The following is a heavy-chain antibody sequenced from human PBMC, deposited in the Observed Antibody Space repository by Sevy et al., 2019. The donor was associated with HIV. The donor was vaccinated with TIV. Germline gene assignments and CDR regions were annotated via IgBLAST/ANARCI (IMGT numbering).Heavy chain of an antibody. CDR2: ISSSASTI. CDR1: GFTFSSYE. CDR3: AREHLEGSFDY. J-gene: IGHJ4*02. D-gene: IGHD3-3*01. Sequence: GGSLRLSCAASGFTFSSYEMNWVRQAPGKGLEWVAYISSSASTIYYADSVKGRFTISRDNAKNSLYLQMNSLRAEDTAVYYCAREHLEGSFDYWGQGTMVTVSS. V-gene: IGHV3-48*03.